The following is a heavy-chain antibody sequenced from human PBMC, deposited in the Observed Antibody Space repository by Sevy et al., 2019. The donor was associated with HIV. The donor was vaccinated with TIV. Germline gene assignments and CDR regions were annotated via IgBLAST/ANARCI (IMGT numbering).Heavy chain of an antibody. V-gene: IGHV3-33*01. CDR2: IWSDGAYQ. D-gene: IGHD3-22*01. CDR3: ARGGYYYDNAAYYAFDS. J-gene: IGHJ4*02. Sequence: GGSLRLSCAAAGFTFSNYAMHWVRQAPDKGLEWVAIIWSDGAYQYHGNSVKGRFTISRDNSKNTLYLQMNNVRVEDTAVYYCARGGYYYDNAAYYAFDSWGQGTLVTVSS. CDR1: GFTFSNYA.